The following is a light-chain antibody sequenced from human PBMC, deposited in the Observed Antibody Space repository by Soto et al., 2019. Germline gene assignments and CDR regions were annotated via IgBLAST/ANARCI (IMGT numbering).Light chain of an antibody. CDR1: QSISSRC. CDR3: QEYDTSQT. CDR2: GVS. V-gene: IGKV3-20*01. Sequence: EMVLTQSPGTLSLSPGERVTLSCRASQSISSRCLAWYQQKPGQAPRLLIHGVSNTLSGIPDRFSGSGSGKDFTLTITRLEPEDFAVYYCQEYDTSQTFGGGTRVEL. J-gene: IGKJ4*01.